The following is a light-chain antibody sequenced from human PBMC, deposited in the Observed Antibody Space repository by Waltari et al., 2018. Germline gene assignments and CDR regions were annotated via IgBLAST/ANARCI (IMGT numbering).Light chain of an antibody. CDR1: NSNIGNNF. CDR2: RTN. V-gene: IGLV1-47*01. CDR3: ASWDGSLGGVI. J-gene: IGLJ2*01. Sequence: QSVLSQPPSASGTPGQRVTISCSGSNSNIGNNFVYWYHQLPGTAPKLLIYRTNPRPAGVPDRFSGSKSGTSASLAISGLRSEDEADYYCASWDGSLGGVIFGGGTKLTVL.